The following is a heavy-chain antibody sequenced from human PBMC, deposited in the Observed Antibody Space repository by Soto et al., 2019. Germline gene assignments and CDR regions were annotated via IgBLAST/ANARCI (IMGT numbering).Heavy chain of an antibody. J-gene: IGHJ6*02. CDR2: ISGSGGST. V-gene: IGHV3-23*01. D-gene: IGHD3-22*01. Sequence: GGSMRLSCAASGFTFSSYAMSWVRQAPGSWLEWVSGISGSGGSTYYADSVTGRFTISRDNSKNTLYLQMNSLRAEDTAVYYCARELYYYDSSGYYHYYYYGMDVWGQGTTVTVSS. CDR1: GFTFSSYA. CDR3: ARELYYYDSSGYYHYYYYGMDV.